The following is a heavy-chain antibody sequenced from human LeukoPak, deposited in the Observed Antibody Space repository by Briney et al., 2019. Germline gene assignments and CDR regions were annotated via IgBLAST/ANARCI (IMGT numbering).Heavy chain of an antibody. CDR1: GYTFTSYY. V-gene: IGHV1-46*01. J-gene: IGHJ3*02. D-gene: IGHD3-22*01. Sequence: ASVKVSCKASGYTFTSYYMHWVRQAPGQGLEWMGIINPSGGSTSYAQKFQGRVTMTRDTSISTAYMELSRLRSDDTAVYYCARDYYDRGAFDIWGQGTMVTVSS. CDR2: INPSGGST. CDR3: ARDYYDRGAFDI.